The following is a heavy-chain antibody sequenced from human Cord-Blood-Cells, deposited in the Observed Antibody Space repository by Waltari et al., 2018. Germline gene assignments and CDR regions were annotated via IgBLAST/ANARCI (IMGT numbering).Heavy chain of an antibody. CDR3: ARGAPALRFLEWLEAYYGMDV. CDR1: GYTLTSYD. CDR2: MNPNSGNT. D-gene: IGHD3-3*01. J-gene: IGHJ6*02. V-gene: IGHV1-8*01. Sequence: QVHLVQSGAEVKKPGASVNVSCTASGYTLTSYDVNRVQMATAPGVGWMNPNSGNTGYAQKFQGRVTMTRNTSISTAYMELSSLRSEDTAVYYCARGAPALRFLEWLEAYYGMDVWGQGTTVTVSS.